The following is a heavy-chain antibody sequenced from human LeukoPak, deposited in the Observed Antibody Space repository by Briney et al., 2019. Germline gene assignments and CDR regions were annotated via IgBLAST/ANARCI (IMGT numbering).Heavy chain of an antibody. Sequence: GGSLRLSCAASGFTFSNYAMSWVRQAPGKGLKWVSSISDSGDTPYYADSVKGLFTISRDNSKNTLYLQMSSLRAEDTAVYYCVQLLDDNPIRWYFGLWGRGTLVTVSS. D-gene: IGHD1-14*01. J-gene: IGHJ2*01. CDR3: VQLLDDNPIRWYFGL. V-gene: IGHV3-23*01. CDR2: ISDSGDTP. CDR1: GFTFSNYA.